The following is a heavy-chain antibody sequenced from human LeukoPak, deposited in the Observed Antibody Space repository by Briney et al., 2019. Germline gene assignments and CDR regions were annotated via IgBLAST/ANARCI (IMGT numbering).Heavy chain of an antibody. Sequence: SETLSLTCTVSGGSISSSSYYWGWIRQPPGKGLEWIGSIYYIGSTYYNPSLRSRVTISVDTSKNQFSLKLSSVTAADTAVYYCARQRGPTDAFDIWGQGTMVTVSS. CDR2: IYYIGST. CDR1: GGSISSSSYY. CDR3: ARQRGPTDAFDI. J-gene: IGHJ3*02. V-gene: IGHV4-39*01.